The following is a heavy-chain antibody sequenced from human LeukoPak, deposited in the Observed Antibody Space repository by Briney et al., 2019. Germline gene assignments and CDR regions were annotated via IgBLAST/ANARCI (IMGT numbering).Heavy chain of an antibody. V-gene: IGHV1-2*02. CDR3: ASYPRYVSTPPFDY. J-gene: IGHJ4*02. Sequence: ASVKVSCKASGYTFTAYYMHWVRQAPGQGPEWMGWINPNTGDTKYAQKFRGRVTMTRDTTISTAYLKLSRLTSDDTAVYYCASYPRYVSTPPFDYWGQGTLVTVSS. CDR2: INPNTGDT. D-gene: IGHD2-15*01. CDR1: GYTFTAYY.